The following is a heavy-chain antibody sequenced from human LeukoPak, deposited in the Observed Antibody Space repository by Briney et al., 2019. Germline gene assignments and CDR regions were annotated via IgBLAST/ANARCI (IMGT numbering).Heavy chain of an antibody. J-gene: IGHJ4*02. Sequence: GGSLRLSCAASGFTFSSYDMNWVRHGPGKGLEWVSYISSSGSTKNYADSVKGRFIISRDNAKNSLYLQMNSLRDEDTAVYYCATVRPFDYWGQGTLATVSS. V-gene: IGHV3-48*02. CDR3: ATVRPFDY. CDR2: ISSSGSTK. D-gene: IGHD3-22*01. CDR1: GFTFSSYD.